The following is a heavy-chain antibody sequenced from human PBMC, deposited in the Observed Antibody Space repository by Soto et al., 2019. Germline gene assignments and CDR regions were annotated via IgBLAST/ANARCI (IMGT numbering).Heavy chain of an antibody. V-gene: IGHV1-2*04. J-gene: IGHJ4*02. Sequence: ASVKVSCKASGYTFTGYYMHWVRQAPGQGLEWMVWINPNSGGTNYAQKFQGWVTMTRDTSISTAYMELSRLRSDDTAVYYCARGGSAYYYDSSGYYSQIPHFDYWGQGTLVTVSS. CDR1: GYTFTGYY. CDR2: INPNSGGT. D-gene: IGHD3-22*01. CDR3: ARGGSAYYYDSSGYYSQIPHFDY.